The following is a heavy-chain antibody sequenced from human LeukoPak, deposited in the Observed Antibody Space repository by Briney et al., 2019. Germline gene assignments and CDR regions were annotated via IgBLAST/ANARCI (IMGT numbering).Heavy chain of an antibody. J-gene: IGHJ4*02. CDR3: ARGTNYYDRPVTGPVLHLGAYDY. Sequence: GASVKVSCKASGYTFTSYGISWVRQAPGQGLEWMGWISAYNGNTNYAQKLQGRATMTTDTSTSTAYMELRSLRSDDTAVYYCARGTNYYDRPVTGPVLHLGAYDYWGQGTLVTVSS. D-gene: IGHD3-22*01. V-gene: IGHV1-18*01. CDR1: GYTFTSYG. CDR2: ISAYNGNT.